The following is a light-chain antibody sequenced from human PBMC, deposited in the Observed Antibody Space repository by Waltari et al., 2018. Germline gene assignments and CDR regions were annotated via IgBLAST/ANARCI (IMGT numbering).Light chain of an antibody. CDR1: EDISNH. V-gene: IGKV1-33*01. CDR2: DAS. J-gene: IGKJ3*01. Sequence: DILMTQSPSSLSASVGDRVTITCQASEDISNHLVWFQQKPGQAPKLLIFDASSLQPGVPSRFRGSGSGTHFTFTISSLQPEDFATFYCQQFHDLPFTCGPGTTVDIK. CDR3: QQFHDLPFT.